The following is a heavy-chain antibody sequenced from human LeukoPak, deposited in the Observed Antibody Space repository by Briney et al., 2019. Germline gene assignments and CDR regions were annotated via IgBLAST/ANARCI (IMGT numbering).Heavy chain of an antibody. CDR2: INHSGST. V-gene: IGHV4-34*01. J-gene: IGHJ4*02. CDR3: ARAPRYRPVDY. CDR1: GGSFSGYY. D-gene: IGHD1-26*01. Sequence: SETLSLTCAVYGGSFSGYYWSWIRQPPGKGLEWIGEINHSGSTNYNPSLKSRVTISVDTSKNQFSLKLSPVTAADTAVYYCARAPRYRPVDYWGQGTLVTVSS.